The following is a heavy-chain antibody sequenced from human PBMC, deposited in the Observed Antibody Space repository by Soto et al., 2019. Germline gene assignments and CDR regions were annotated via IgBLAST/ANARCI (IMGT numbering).Heavy chain of an antibody. V-gene: IGHV3-23*01. Sequence: GGSMRLSCAASGFTVSTYAINWVRQAPGKGLEWVSAISAGGYNTDYADSVKGRFTISRDNSKNTLYLQMNSLSAEDTAVYYCAKDHTVYSGYDYYYGMDVWGQGTTVTVSS. CDR2: ISAGGYNT. D-gene: IGHD1-26*01. J-gene: IGHJ6*02. CDR1: GFTVSTYA. CDR3: AKDHTVYSGYDYYYGMDV.